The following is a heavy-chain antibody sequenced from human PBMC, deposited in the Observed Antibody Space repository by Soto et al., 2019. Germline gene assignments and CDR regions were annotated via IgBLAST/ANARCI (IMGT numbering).Heavy chain of an antibody. CDR3: ARSGDNYNVLDY. CDR2: SSNSGTFT. Sequence: QVQLVESGGGLVKPGGSLRLTCAASGFSISDHYMSWIRQAPGKGLEWVSYSSNSGTFTKYADSVKGRFSISRDNAKNSLYLEINSLRGEDTDIYYCARSGDNYNVLDYWGQGTPVTVSS. V-gene: IGHV3-11*05. CDR1: GFSISDHY. J-gene: IGHJ4*02. D-gene: IGHD3-10*02.